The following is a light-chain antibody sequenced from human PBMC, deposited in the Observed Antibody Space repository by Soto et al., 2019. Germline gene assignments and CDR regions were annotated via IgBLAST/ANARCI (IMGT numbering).Light chain of an antibody. Sequence: EIVLTQSPATLSLSPGERATLSCRTSQSVSSYLAWYQQKPGQVPRLLIYDASNRATGIPARFSGSGSGTDFTLTINSLAPEDSAVYYCQQRINWRGTFGQGTQVEIK. J-gene: IGKJ2*01. CDR1: QSVSSY. CDR2: DAS. V-gene: IGKV3-11*01. CDR3: QQRINWRGT.